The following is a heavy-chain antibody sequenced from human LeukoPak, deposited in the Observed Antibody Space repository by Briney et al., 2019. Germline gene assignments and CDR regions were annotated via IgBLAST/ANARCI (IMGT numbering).Heavy chain of an antibody. CDR1: GFTFSSYA. CDR2: ISTSGGGT. V-gene: IGHV3-64D*06. D-gene: IGHD1-26*01. J-gene: IGHJ5*02. CDR3: VKYSNSCYDP. Sequence: GGSLRLSCAASGFTFSSYAMHWVRQAPGKGLEYVSAISTSGGGTYYADSVKGRFTISRDNSKNTLYLQMSSLRAEDTAVYYCVKYSNSCYDPWGQGTLVTVSS.